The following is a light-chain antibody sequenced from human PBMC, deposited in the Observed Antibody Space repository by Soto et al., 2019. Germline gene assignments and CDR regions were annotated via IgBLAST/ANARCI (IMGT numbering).Light chain of an antibody. CDR2: DAS. CDR3: QQYENLPT. CDR1: QTISSW. J-gene: IGKJ5*01. Sequence: DIQMPQSPSTLSGSVVDIVTITCRASQTISSWLAWYQQKPGRAPKLLIYDASNLEAGVPSRFRGSGSGTDFTFTISRLQPEDIATYYCQQYENLPTFGQGPRLEIK. V-gene: IGKV1-33*01.